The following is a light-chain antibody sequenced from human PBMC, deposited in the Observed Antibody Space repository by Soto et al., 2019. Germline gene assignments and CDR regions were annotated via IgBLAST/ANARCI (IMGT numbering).Light chain of an antibody. Sequence: SALTQPASVSGSPGQSITISCTGTSTDVGGYNYVSWYQQHPGKAPKLMIYDVSHRPSGVSNRFSGSKSGNTASLTISGLQAEDEADYYCSSYTSSSTFVVFGGGTKLTVL. V-gene: IGLV2-14*01. CDR3: SSYTSSSTFVV. CDR1: STDVGGYNY. J-gene: IGLJ2*01. CDR2: DVS.